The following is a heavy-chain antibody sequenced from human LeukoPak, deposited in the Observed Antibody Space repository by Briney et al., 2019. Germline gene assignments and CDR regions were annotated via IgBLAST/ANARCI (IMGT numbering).Heavy chain of an antibody. CDR3: AKTPFPSAAGDY. V-gene: IGHV3-23*01. CDR1: GFTFSSYA. CDR2: ISGSGGST. D-gene: IGHD6-13*01. J-gene: IGHJ4*02. Sequence: LTGGSLRLSCAASGFTFSSYAMSWVRQAPGKGLGWVSAISGSGGSTYYADSVKGRFTIFRDNSKNTLYLQMNSLRAEDTAVYYCAKTPFPSAAGDYWGQGTLVTVSS.